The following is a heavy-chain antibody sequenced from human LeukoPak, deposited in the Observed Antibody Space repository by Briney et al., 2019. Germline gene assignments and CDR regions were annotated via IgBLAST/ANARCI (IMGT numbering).Heavy chain of an antibody. J-gene: IGHJ6*03. D-gene: IGHD2-2*01. Sequence: SVNVSCKASGGTFSSYTISWVRQAPGQGLEWMGRIIPILGIANYAQKFQGRVTITADKSTSTAYMELSSLRSEDTAVYYCARDLEGYCSSTSSYRDYYYYYMDVWGKGTTVTVSS. CDR3: ARDLEGYCSSTSSYRDYYYYYMDV. CDR1: GGTFSSYT. V-gene: IGHV1-69*04. CDR2: IIPILGIA.